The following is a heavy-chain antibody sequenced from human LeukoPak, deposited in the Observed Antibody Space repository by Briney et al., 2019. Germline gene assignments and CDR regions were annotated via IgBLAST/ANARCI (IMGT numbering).Heavy chain of an antibody. CDR2: INHSGST. V-gene: IGHV4-34*01. CDR1: GGSFSGYY. J-gene: IGHJ5*02. CDR3: ASGSSSFSYYWSDP. D-gene: IGHD6-13*01. Sequence: SETLSLTCAVYGGSFSGYYWSWIRQPPGKGLEWIGEINHSGSTNYNPSLKSRVTISVDTSKNQFSLKLSSVTAADTAVYYCASGSSSFSYYWSDPWGQGTLVTVSS.